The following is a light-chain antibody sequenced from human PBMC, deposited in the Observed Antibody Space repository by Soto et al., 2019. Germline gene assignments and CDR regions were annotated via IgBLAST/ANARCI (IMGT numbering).Light chain of an antibody. V-gene: IGLV2-11*01. CDR3: CSYAGTYTVV. CDR2: EVS. J-gene: IGLJ2*01. CDR1: SSDVGDYNY. Sequence: QSALTQPRSVSGSPGQSVTISCTGTSSDVGDYNYVSWYQQHPGKAPKFIIYEVSKRPSGVPDRFSGSKSGNTASLTISGLQAEDEADYYCCSYAGTYTVVFCGGTTLTVL.